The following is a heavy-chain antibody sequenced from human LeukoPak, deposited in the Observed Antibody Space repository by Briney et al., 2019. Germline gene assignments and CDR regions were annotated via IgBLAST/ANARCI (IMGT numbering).Heavy chain of an antibody. D-gene: IGHD4-17*01. J-gene: IGHJ3*02. CDR3: ATPTTVTTDI. V-gene: IGHV3-74*01. CDR2: ITSDGSST. CDR1: GFTFSSTW. Sequence: PGGSLRLSCAASGFTFSSTWMNWVRQGPGKGLEWVSRITSDGSSTIYADSVKGRFTISRDNAKSTVYLQMNSLRAEDTAVYYCATPTTVTTDIWGQGTMVTVSS.